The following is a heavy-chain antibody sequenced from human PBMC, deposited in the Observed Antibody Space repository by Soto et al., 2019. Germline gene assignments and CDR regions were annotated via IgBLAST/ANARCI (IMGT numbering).Heavy chain of an antibody. CDR2: ISSSSSYI. V-gene: IGHV3-21*01. D-gene: IGHD4-17*01. CDR1: GFTFSSYS. J-gene: IGHJ4*02. Sequence: PWRSLRLSCASSGFTFSSYSMNWVRQAPGKGLEWVSSISSSSSYIYYADSVKGRFTISRDNAKNSLYLQMNSLRAEDTAVYYCARLDYGEPTPRDYWGQGTLVTVSS. CDR3: ARLDYGEPTPRDY.